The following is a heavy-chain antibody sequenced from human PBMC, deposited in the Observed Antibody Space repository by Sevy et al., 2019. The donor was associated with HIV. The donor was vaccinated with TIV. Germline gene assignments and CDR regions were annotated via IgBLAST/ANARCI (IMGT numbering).Heavy chain of an antibody. CDR2: IWYDGSNK. Sequence: GGSLRLSCAASGFTFSSYGMHWVRQAPGKGLEWVAVIWYDGSNKYSADSVKGRFTISRDNSKNTLYLQMNSLRAEDTAVYYCAIDLYYGSGSYFDYWGQGTLVTVSS. CDR3: AIDLYYGSGSYFDY. J-gene: IGHJ4*02. V-gene: IGHV3-33*01. CDR1: GFTFSSYG. D-gene: IGHD3-10*01.